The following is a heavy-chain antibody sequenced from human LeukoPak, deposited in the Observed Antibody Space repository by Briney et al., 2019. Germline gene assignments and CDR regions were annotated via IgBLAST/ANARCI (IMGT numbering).Heavy chain of an antibody. D-gene: IGHD2-15*01. V-gene: IGHV3-48*03. CDR1: GFTFSSYE. J-gene: IGHJ1*01. CDR2: ISSSGSTI. CDR3: VSCGVVAATRGYFQH. Sequence: GGSLRLSCAASGFTFSSYEMNWVRQAPGKGLEWVSYISSSGSTIYYADSVKGRFTISRDNAKNSLYLQMNSLRAEDTAVYYCVSCGVVAATRGYFQHWGQGTLVIVSS.